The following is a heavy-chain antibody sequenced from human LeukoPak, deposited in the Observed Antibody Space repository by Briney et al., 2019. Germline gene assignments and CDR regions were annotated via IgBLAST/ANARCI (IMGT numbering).Heavy chain of an antibody. CDR2: IYYSGST. CDR3: ARDKSILWFGEPAVAFDI. V-gene: IGHV4-39*07. CDR1: GGSISSYY. J-gene: IGHJ3*02. Sequence: SETLSLTCTVSGGSISSYYWGWIRQPPGKGLEWIGSIYYSGSTYYNPSLKSRVTISVDTSKNQFSLKLSSVTAADTAVYYCARDKSILWFGEPAVAFDIWGQGTMVTVSS. D-gene: IGHD3-10*01.